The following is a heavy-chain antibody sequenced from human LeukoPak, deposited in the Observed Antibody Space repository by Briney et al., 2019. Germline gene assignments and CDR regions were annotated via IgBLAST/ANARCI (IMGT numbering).Heavy chain of an antibody. CDR3: AREQFYDFWSGPLEFGVNHDAFDI. D-gene: IGHD3-3*01. CDR2: ISSSSSYI. Sequence: PGGSLRLSCAASGFTFSSYSMNWVRQAPGKGLEWVSSISSSSSYIYYADSVKGRFTISRDNAKNSLYLQMNSLRAEDTAVYYCAREQFYDFWSGPLEFGVNHDAFDIWGQGTMVTVSS. V-gene: IGHV3-21*01. J-gene: IGHJ3*02. CDR1: GFTFSSYS.